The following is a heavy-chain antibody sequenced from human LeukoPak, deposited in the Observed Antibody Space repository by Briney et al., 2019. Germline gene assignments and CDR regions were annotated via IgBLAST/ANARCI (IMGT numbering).Heavy chain of an antibody. D-gene: IGHD5-12*01. CDR2: ISWNGGRI. Sequence: GGSLRLPCAASGFTFDDYAMHWVRQAPGKGLEWVSSISWNGGRIGYVDSVKGRFTISRDNAKNSLYLQMNSLRAEDTAVYYCARDRWGYSYGGDWGQGTQVTVSS. V-gene: IGHV3-9*01. CDR3: ARDRWGYSYGGD. CDR1: GFTFDDYA. J-gene: IGHJ4*02.